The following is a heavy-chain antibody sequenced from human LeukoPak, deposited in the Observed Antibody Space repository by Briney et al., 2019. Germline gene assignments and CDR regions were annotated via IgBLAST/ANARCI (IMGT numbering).Heavy chain of an antibody. CDR1: GFTFSRYW. J-gene: IGHJ6*03. CDR3: AREWAQYCSSTSCPRGYYYYMDV. D-gene: IGHD2-2*01. V-gene: IGHV3-7*01. CDR2: INQDESRI. Sequence: GGSLRLSCAGSGFTFSRYWMSWVRQAPGKGLEWVASINQDESRIHYVDSLKGRFTISRDNAKNSLYLQMNSLRAEDTAVYYCAREWAQYCSSTSCPRGYYYYMDVWGKGTTVTVSS.